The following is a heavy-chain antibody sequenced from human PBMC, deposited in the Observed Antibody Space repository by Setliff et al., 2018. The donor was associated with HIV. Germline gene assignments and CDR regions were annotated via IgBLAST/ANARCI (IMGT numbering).Heavy chain of an antibody. CDR1: GDSISTDNYH. Sequence: SETLSLTCTVSGDSISTDNYHWGWIRQPPGKGLEWIGHTANTGYNPSLKSRVTVSVDTSKNQLSLRLSSVTAADTAVYYCARHAALIKRYYYYYLDVWG. D-gene: IGHD5-18*01. CDR2: TANT. CDR3: ARHAALIKRYYYYYLDV. J-gene: IGHJ6*03. V-gene: IGHV4-39*01.